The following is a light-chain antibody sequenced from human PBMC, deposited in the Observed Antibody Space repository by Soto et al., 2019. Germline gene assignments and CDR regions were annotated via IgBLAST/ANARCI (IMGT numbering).Light chain of an antibody. Sequence: ELVLAKDPPPLSLSPGERPTLSCRASQSLSNSELAWYQQKPAQAPRLLIYGASSRATGIPDRCGARGSFTHFTLTISRQESEDSALYYCQQQGTTFGQGTKVDI. CDR2: GAS. J-gene: IGKJ1*01. CDR1: QSLSNSE. V-gene: IGKV3-20*01. CDR3: QQQGTT.